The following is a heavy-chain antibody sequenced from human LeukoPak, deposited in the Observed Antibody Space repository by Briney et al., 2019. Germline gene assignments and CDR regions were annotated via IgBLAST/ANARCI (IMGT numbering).Heavy chain of an antibody. CDR2: ISGSGGST. CDR3: AKWACSSGWGYFDY. CDR1: GFTFSNYA. V-gene: IGHV3-23*01. J-gene: IGHJ4*02. Sequence: GGSLRLSCAASGFTFSNYAMSWVRQAPGKGLEWVSGISGSGGSTYYADSVKGRFTISRDNSKNTLYLQMNSLRAEDTAVYYCAKWACSSGWGYFDYWGQGTLVTVSS. D-gene: IGHD6-19*01.